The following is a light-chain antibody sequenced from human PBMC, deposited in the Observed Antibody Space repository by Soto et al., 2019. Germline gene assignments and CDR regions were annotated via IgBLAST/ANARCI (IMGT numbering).Light chain of an antibody. CDR2: DVS. CDR1: SSDVGGYNY. CDR3: SSYTSSSTYD. Sequence: QSVLTQPASVSGSPGQSITISCTGTSSDVGGYNYVSWYQQHPGKAPKLIIYDVSNRPSGVSNRFSGSKSGNTASLTISGLQAEDEADYYCSSYTSSSTYDFGTGTNVTVL. V-gene: IGLV2-14*01. J-gene: IGLJ1*01.